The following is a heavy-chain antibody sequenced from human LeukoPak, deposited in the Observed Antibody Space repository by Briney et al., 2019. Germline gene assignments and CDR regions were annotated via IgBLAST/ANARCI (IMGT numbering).Heavy chain of an antibody. J-gene: IGHJ4*02. Sequence: QTGGLLRPSTAASVFAFSDASMHLGRAASGKLGGGGGRVRDKTNRYATGYGASVKGRFTISRDDSKNTAYLEMSSLRVEDTAVYFCTRQRPQTGSLDYWGQGALVTVSS. CDR3: TRQRPQTGSLDY. CDR2: VRDKTNRYAT. D-gene: IGHD1-26*01. V-gene: IGHV3-73*01. CDR1: VFAFSDAS.